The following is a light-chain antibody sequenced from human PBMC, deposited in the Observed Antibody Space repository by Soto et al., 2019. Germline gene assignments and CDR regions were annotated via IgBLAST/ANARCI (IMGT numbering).Light chain of an antibody. CDR1: SSNIGRNT. V-gene: IGLV1-44*01. J-gene: IGLJ2*01. Sequence: QAVVTQPPSASGTPGQRVTISCSGSSSNIGRNTVNWYQQLPGTAPKLLIHSNNQRPSGVPDRFSGSKSGTSASLAISGLQSEDEAHYYCAAWDDSLNGHVVFGGGTKLTVL. CDR2: SNN. CDR3: AAWDDSLNGHVV.